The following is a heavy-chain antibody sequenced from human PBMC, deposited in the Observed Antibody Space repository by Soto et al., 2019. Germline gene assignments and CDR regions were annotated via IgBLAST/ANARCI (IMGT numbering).Heavy chain of an antibody. CDR2: VNPNSGNT. D-gene: IGHD3-22*01. Sequence: QVQLVQSGAEVKKPGASVKVSCKASGYTFTNYDINWVRQATGQGLEWMGWVNPNSGNTGYAQKFQGRVTMTRNTSISTAYMELSSLRSEDTAVYYCAREWGSSGNLDYWGQGTQVTVSS. J-gene: IGHJ4*02. CDR1: GYTFTNYD. CDR3: AREWGSSGNLDY. V-gene: IGHV1-8*01.